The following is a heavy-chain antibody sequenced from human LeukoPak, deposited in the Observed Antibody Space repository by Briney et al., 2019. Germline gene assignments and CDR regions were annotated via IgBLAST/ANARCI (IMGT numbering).Heavy chain of an antibody. Sequence: ASVKVSCKVSGYTLTELSMHWVRQAPGKGLEWMGGFDPEDGETIYAQKFQGRVTMTEDTSTDTAYMELSSLRSEDTAVYYCATGGRITMVRGVIITGYFDYWGQGTLVTVSS. V-gene: IGHV1-24*01. D-gene: IGHD3-10*01. CDR3: ATGGRITMVRGVIITGYFDY. J-gene: IGHJ4*02. CDR1: GYTLTELS. CDR2: FDPEDGET.